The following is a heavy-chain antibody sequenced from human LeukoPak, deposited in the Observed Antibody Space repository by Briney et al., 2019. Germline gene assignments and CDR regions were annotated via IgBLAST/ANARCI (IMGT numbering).Heavy chain of an antibody. V-gene: IGHV3-23*01. CDR1: GFTFSSYA. J-gene: IGHJ1*01. Sequence: PGGSLSLSCAASGFTFSSYAMSWVRQAPGKGLEWVSAISGSGGSTYYADSVKGRFTISRDNSKNTLYLQMNSLRAEDTAVYYCAKVYLSYDFWSGYSRDEYFQHWGQGTLVTVSS. CDR3: AKVYLSYDFWSGYSRDEYFQH. D-gene: IGHD3-3*01. CDR2: ISGSGGST.